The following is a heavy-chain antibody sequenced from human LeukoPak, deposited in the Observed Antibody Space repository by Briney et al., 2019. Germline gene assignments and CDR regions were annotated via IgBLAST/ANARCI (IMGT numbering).Heavy chain of an antibody. V-gene: IGHV3-53*01. CDR3: ASGGLGARKYYSDPFHY. D-gene: IGHD3-10*01. CDR1: GFTVSSNY. CDR2: IYSAGST. Sequence: GGSLRLSCAAAGFTVSSNYMSWVRRAPGKGLEWVSIIYSAGSTYYADSVRGRFTISRDNSKNTVCLQMNSLRAEDTAVYYCASGGLGARKYYSDPFHYWGQGTLVTVSS. J-gene: IGHJ4*02.